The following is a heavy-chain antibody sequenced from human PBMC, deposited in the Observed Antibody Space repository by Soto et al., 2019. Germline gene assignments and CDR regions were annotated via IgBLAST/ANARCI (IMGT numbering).Heavy chain of an antibody. V-gene: IGHV3-21*01. Sequence: GGSLRLSCAASGFTFSSYSMNWVRQAPGKGLEWVSSISSSSSYIYYADSVKGRFTISRDNAKNSLYLQMNSLRAEDTAVYYCARDRGGRRNWFDPWGQGTLVTVSS. CDR2: ISSSSSYI. J-gene: IGHJ5*02. CDR1: GFTFSSYS. D-gene: IGHD6-25*01. CDR3: ARDRGGRRNWFDP.